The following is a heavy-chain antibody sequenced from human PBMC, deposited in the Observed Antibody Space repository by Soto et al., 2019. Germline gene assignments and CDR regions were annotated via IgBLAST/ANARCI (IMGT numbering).Heavy chain of an antibody. J-gene: IGHJ4*02. CDR1: GGSFSGYY. V-gene: IGHV4-34*01. CDR2: INHSGST. CDR3: ASYRLVVEMATIGSDYYFDY. Sequence: SLTCAVYGGSFSGYYWSWIRQPPGKGLEWIGEINHSGSTNYNPSLKSRVTISVDTSKNQFSLKLSSVTAADTAVYYCASYRLVVEMATIGSDYYFDYWGQGTLVTVSS. D-gene: IGHD2-21*01.